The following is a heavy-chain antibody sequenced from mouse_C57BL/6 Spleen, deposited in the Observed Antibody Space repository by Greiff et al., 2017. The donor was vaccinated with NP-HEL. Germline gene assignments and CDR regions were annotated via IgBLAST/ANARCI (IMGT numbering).Heavy chain of an antibody. D-gene: IGHD3-1*01. Sequence: EVKLVESGEGLVKPGGSLKLSCAASGFTFSSYAMSWVRQTPEKRLEWVAYISSGGDYIYYADTVKGRFTISRDNARNTLYLQMSSLKSEDTAMYYCTRDGGGYYQAWFAYWGQGTLVTVSA. CDR2: ISSGGDYI. CDR3: TRDGGGYYQAWFAY. J-gene: IGHJ3*01. CDR1: GFTFSSYA. V-gene: IGHV5-9-1*02.